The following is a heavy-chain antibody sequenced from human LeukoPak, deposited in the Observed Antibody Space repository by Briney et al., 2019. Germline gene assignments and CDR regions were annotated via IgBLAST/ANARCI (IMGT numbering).Heavy chain of an antibody. J-gene: IGHJ4*02. CDR1: GFTFTTFP. Sequence: PGGSLLHSCVGSGFTFTTFPMHWVRQAPGKGLEYVSAINSNGGSTYYADSVKGRFTISRDNSKNTLYLQMGSLRAEDMAMYYCARGRGGHYDYWGQGSLVSGSS. CDR2: INSNGGST. D-gene: IGHD3-10*01. CDR3: ARGRGGHYDY. V-gene: IGHV3-64*02.